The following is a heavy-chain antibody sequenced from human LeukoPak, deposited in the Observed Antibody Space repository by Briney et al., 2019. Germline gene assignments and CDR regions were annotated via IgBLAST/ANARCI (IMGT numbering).Heavy chain of an antibody. CDR2: ISGSGGST. CDR1: GFTFSSYA. CDR3: AKDPYAAAVTTYFDY. Sequence: GSLRLSCAASGFTFSSYAMSWVRQAPGKGLEWVSAISGSGGSTYYADSVKGRFTISRDNSKNTLYLQMNSLRAEDTAAYYCAKDPYAAAVTTYFDYWGQGTLVTVSS. J-gene: IGHJ4*02. D-gene: IGHD4-17*01. V-gene: IGHV3-23*01.